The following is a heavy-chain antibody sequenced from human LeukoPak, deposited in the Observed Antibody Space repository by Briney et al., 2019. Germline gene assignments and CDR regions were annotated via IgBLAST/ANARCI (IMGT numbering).Heavy chain of an antibody. D-gene: IGHD3-10*01. V-gene: IGHV4-59*01. CDR3: ARAGNYGSGSYYNVIDY. CDR1: GFIFSNYG. Sequence: GSLRLSCAASGFIFSNYGMNWIRQPPGKGLEWIGYIYYSGSTSYNPSLKSRVTISIDTSKNQFSLKLSSVTAVDTAVYFCARAGNYGSGSYYNVIDYWGQGTLVTVSS. J-gene: IGHJ4*02. CDR2: IYYSGST.